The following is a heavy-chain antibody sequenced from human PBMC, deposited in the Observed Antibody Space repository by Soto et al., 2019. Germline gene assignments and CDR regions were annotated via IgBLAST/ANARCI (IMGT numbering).Heavy chain of an antibody. J-gene: IGHJ4*02. D-gene: IGHD3-3*02. CDR2: INSDGSST. V-gene: IGHV3-74*01. CDR1: GFTFSSYW. CDR3: ARDIGDHFWSGYPDY. Sequence: GGSLRLSCAASGFTFSSYWMHWVRQAPGKGLVWVSRINSDGSSTSYADSVKGRFTISRDNAKNTLYLQMNSLRAEDTAVYYCARDIGDHFWSGYPDYWGQGTLVTVSS.